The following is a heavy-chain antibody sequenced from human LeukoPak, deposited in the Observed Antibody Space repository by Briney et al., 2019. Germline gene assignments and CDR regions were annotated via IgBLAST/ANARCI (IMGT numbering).Heavy chain of an antibody. CDR1: GFTFSSYA. CDR2: ISGSGGST. D-gene: IGHD3-16*01. CDR3: ARLTLNAFDI. Sequence: GGSLRLSCAASGFTFSSYAMSWVRQAPGRGLEWVSAISGSGGSTYYADPVKGRFTISRDNSKNTLYLQMNSLRAEDTSVYYCARLTLNAFDIRGQGTMVTVSS. J-gene: IGHJ3*02. V-gene: IGHV3-23*01.